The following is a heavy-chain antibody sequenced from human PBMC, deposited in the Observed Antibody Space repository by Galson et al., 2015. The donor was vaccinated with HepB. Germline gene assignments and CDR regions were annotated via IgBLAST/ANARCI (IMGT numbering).Heavy chain of an antibody. CDR2: VSGSGART. V-gene: IGHV3-23*01. J-gene: IGHJ6*03. CDR3: AGGNERLYYFYLDV. Sequence: CLILGGAVAGVTCSCYAMTGVDQAPGAGLVSGSDVSGSGARTYYAVSDSGRLATSRDNSKITRLLGMYSLRAEDSAIYYCAGGNERLYYFYLDVWGRGSTVTVSS. D-gene: IGHD1-1*01. CDR1: GVTCSCYA.